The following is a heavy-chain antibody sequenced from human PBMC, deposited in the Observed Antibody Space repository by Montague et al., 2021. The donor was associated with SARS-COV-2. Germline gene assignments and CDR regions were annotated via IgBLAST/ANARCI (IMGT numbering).Heavy chain of an antibody. D-gene: IGHD3-10*01. V-gene: IGHV4-39*01. J-gene: IGHJ4*02. CDR3: ARREDYYGSGSYPN. CDR2: IYYSGIT. CDR1: GGSISSSSYY. Sequence: SETLSLTCTVSGGSISSSSYYWGWIRQPPGKGLEWIGSIYYSGITYYNPSLKSRVTISVDTSKNQFSLKLSAVTAADTAVYYCARREDYYGSGSYPNWGQGTLVTVSS.